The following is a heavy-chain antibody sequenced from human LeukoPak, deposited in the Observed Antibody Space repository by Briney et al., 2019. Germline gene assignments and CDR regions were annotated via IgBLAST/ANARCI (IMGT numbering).Heavy chain of an antibody. CDR1: GFTFNNYA. CDR3: GKTTVGYSSGRYPGWPVDY. V-gene: IGHV3-23*01. CDR2: IFGSGGSA. J-gene: IGHJ4*01. Sequence: GGSLRLSCAASGFTFNNYAMYWVRQAPGKGLEWVSGIFGSGGSAHYADSVKGRFTISRDNSKNTVYLQLDSLRVEDTAVYYCGKTTVGYSSGRYPGWPVDYWGHGTLVTVSS. D-gene: IGHD2-15*01.